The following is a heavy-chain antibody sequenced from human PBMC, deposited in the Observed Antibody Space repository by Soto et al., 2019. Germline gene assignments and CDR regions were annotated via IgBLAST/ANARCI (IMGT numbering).Heavy chain of an antibody. Sequence: SETLSLTCTVSGGSISSSSYYWGWILQPPGKGLEWIGSIYYSGSTYYNPSLKSRVTISVDTSKNQFSLKLSSVTAADTAVYYCARSPITMIVVDWFDPWGQGTLVTVS. V-gene: IGHV4-39*01. J-gene: IGHJ5*02. CDR3: ARSPITMIVVDWFDP. CDR2: IYYSGST. D-gene: IGHD3-22*01. CDR1: GGSISSSSYY.